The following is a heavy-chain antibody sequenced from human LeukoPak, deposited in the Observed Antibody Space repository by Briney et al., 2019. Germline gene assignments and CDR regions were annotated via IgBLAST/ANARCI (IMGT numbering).Heavy chain of an antibody. D-gene: IGHD6-13*01. CDR3: VKGGSSSHNWFDP. CDR2: IRNDGSND. V-gene: IGHV3-30*02. J-gene: IGHJ5*02. CDR1: GFTFSDFG. Sequence: GGSLRLSCAASGFTFSDFGMHWVRQAPGKGLEWVAFIRNDGSNDYYPDSVKGRFIISRDNSRTTLYLQMHSLRIEDTAVYYCVKGGSSSHNWFDPWGQGILVTVSS.